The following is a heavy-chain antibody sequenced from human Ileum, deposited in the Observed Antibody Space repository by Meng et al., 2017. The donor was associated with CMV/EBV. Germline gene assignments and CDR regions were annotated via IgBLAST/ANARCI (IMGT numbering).Heavy chain of an antibody. V-gene: IGHV1-2*02. CDR2: INPNSGGT. D-gene: IGHD6-6*01. Sequence: QVQLVQSGGEGKKPGAQVKVSCKASEYTFTGYYMHWVRQAPGQGLEWMGWINPNSGGTNYPQKFQGRVTMTRDTSISTACMELSRLTSHDTAVYYCARDFVAGYSMSSTGFDYWGQGTLVTVSS. CDR1: EYTFTGYY. CDR3: ARDFVAGYSMSSTGFDY. J-gene: IGHJ4*02.